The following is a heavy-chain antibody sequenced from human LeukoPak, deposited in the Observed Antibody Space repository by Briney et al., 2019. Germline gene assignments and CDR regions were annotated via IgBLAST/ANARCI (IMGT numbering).Heavy chain of an antibody. Sequence: SETLSLTCTVSGGSISSYYWSWIRQPPGKGLEWIGYIYYSGSTNYNPSLKSRVTISVDTSKNQFSLKLSSVTAADTAVYYCAREGYYYDSSGYYRDAFEIWGQGTMVTVSS. V-gene: IGHV4-59*01. CDR2: IYYSGST. CDR3: AREGYYYDSSGYYRDAFEI. CDR1: GGSISSYY. J-gene: IGHJ3*02. D-gene: IGHD3-22*01.